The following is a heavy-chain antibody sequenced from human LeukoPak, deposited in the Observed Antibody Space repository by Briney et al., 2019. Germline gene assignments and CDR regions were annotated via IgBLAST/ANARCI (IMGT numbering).Heavy chain of an antibody. V-gene: IGHV4-59*01. CDR2: IYYSGST. CDR1: GGSISSYY. Sequence: SETLSLTCTVSGGSISSYYWSWIRQPPGKGLEWIGYIYYSGSTNYNPSLKSRVTISVDTSKNQFSLKLSSVTAADTAVYYCARESTAPYYDYVWGSYCFSWFDPWGQGTLVTVSS. CDR3: ARESTAPYYDYVWGSYCFSWFDP. D-gene: IGHD3-16*02. J-gene: IGHJ5*02.